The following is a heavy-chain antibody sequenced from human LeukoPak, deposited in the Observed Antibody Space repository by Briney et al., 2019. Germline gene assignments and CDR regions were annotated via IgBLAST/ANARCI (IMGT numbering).Heavy chain of an antibody. CDR1: GGSFSGYY. D-gene: IGHD6-19*01. J-gene: IGHJ4*02. CDR3: AAGWYEGSLDY. V-gene: IGHV4-34*01. Sequence: PSETLSLTCAVYGGSFSGYYWSWIRQPPGKGLEWIGEINHSGSTNYNPSLKSRVAISVDTSKNRFSLKLSSVTAADTAVYYCAAGWYEGSLDYWGQGTLVTVSS. CDR2: INHSGST.